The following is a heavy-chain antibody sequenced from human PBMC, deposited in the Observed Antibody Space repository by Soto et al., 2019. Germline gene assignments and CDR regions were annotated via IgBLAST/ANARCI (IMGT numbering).Heavy chain of an antibody. Sequence: LSLTCTVSGGSISSGDYYWSWIRQPPGKGLEWIGYIYYSGSTYYNPSLKSRVTISVDTSKNQFSLKLSSVTAADTAVYYCARAPDVGSYGHGSFDPWGQGTLVTVSS. CDR1: GGSISSGDYY. CDR3: ARAPDVGSYGHGSFDP. J-gene: IGHJ5*02. CDR2: IYYSGST. V-gene: IGHV4-30-4*01. D-gene: IGHD5-18*01.